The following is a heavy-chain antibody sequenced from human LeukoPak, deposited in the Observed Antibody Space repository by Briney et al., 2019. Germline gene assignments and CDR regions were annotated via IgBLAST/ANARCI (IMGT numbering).Heavy chain of an antibody. D-gene: IGHD5-12*01. CDR3: AGGYSDYDFFDS. CDR1: GLTFSNCV. V-gene: IGHV3-23*01. Sequence: PGGSLRLSCTTPGLTFSNCVMTWVRQSPGKGLEWVSSISPSGGSTFYADSVKDRFTISRDNSKNTLYLQMSSLGAEDTAAYYCAGGYSDYDFFDSWGQGTLVTVSS. J-gene: IGHJ4*02. CDR2: ISPSGGST.